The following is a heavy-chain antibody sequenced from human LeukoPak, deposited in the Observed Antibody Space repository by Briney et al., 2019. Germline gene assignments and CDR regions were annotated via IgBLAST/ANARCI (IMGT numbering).Heavy chain of an antibody. J-gene: IGHJ6*02. CDR1: GGTFSSYA. CDR2: IIPIFGTA. D-gene: IGHD2-15*01. V-gene: IGHV1-69*13. CDR3: ARPDCSGGSCSTYYYYYGMDV. Sequence: GASVKVSCKASGGTFSSYAISWVRQAPGQGLEWMGGIIPIFGTANYAQKFQGRVTITADESTSTAYMELSSLRSEDTAVYYCARPDCSGGSCSTYYYYYGMDVWGQGTTVTVSS.